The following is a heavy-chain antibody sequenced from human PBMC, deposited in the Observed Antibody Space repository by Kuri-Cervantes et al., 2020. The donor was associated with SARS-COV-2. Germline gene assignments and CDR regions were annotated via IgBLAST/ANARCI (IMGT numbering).Heavy chain of an antibody. CDR3: ASDGVSRSLSLDF. CDR1: GGTFSSAI. J-gene: IGHJ4*02. Sequence: SVKVSCKASGGTFSSAIISWVRQAPGQGLGWMGGIMPALGNPNYAQKFRGRVTITAATSTTTAYLDLTGLKSEDTALYYCASDGVSRSLSLDFWGQGTLVTVSS. D-gene: IGHD5/OR15-5a*01. V-gene: IGHV1-69*10. CDR2: IMPALGNP.